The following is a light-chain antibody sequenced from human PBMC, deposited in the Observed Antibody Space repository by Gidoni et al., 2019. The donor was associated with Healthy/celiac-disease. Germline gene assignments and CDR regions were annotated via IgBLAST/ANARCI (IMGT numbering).Light chain of an antibody. J-gene: IGLJ2*01. V-gene: IGLV2-11*02. CDR1: SSDVGGYNY. CDR3: CSYAGSYTFVV. Sequence: QSALTQPRSVSGSPGQSVTISCTGTSSDVGGYNYVSWYQQNPGKAPKLMIYDVSKRTSGVPDRFSGSKSGNTASLTISGLQAEDEADYYCCSYAGSYTFVVFGGGTKLTVL. CDR2: DVS.